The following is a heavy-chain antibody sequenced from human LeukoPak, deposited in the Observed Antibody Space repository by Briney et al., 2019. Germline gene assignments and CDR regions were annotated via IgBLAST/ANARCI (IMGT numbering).Heavy chain of an antibody. CDR3: ARDSGSGYDPLDY. CDR1: GFTFSTYW. J-gene: IGHJ4*02. V-gene: IGHV3-7*01. CDR2: IKQDGSEK. D-gene: IGHD5-12*01. Sequence: GGSLRLSCAASGFTFSTYWMSWVRQAPGKGLEWVANIKQDGSEKYYVDSVKGRFTISRDNAKNTLYLQMNSLRAEDTAVYYCARDSGSGYDPLDYWGQGTLVTVSS.